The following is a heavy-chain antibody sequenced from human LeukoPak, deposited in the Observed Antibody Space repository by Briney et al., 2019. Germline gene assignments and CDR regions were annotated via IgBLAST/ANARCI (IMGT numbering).Heavy chain of an antibody. CDR3: TKCYNFYSGALKLRYHYPFMDV. J-gene: IGHJ6*03. Sequence: GGSLRLSCVASGFSFNNAWMSWVRQTPGKGLEWVGQIKSESDGGTRDYAAPVKGRFTISRDDSKNTLYLQMSRLKTEDTAVYYCTKCYNFYSGALKLRYHYPFMDVWGKGTTVTVSS. CDR1: GFSFNNAW. D-gene: IGHD3-3*01. V-gene: IGHV3-15*01. CDR2: IKSESDGGTR.